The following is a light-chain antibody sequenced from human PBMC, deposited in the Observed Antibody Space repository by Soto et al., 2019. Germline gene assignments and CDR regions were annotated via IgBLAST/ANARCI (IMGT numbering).Light chain of an antibody. Sequence: DIPMTQSPSSLSASEGDRVSITCRASQGISNFLAWYQQKPGKVPKLLIYDASTLQSGVPSRFSGSGSGTDFTLTISSLQPEDVATYYCQKYNSAPWTFGPGTKVEIK. CDR1: QGISNF. CDR3: QKYNSAPWT. J-gene: IGKJ1*01. V-gene: IGKV1-27*01. CDR2: DAS.